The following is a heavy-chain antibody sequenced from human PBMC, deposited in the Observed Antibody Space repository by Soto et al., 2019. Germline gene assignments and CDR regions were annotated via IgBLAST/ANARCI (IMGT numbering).Heavy chain of an antibody. J-gene: IGHJ6*02. CDR1: GFTFSNYE. D-gene: IGHD4-4*01. V-gene: IGHV3-48*03. CDR2: IGTRGRTI. CDR3: ARDPAIYSGKFDYGLDV. Sequence: GGSLRLSCAASGFTFSNYEMNWVRQAPGKGLEWVSYIGTRGRTIYYADSVKGRFTISRDNARNSLYLQMNSLRAEDTAVYYCARDPAIYSGKFDYGLDVWGQGTTVTVSS.